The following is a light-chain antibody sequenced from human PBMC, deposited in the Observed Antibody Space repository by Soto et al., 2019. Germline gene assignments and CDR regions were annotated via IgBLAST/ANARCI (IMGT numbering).Light chain of an antibody. V-gene: IGLV3-1*01. CDR3: QAWDSITVV. CDR1: KLGNKY. Sequence: SYELTQTPSVSVSPGQTASITCSGDKLGNKYACWYQQKPGQSPVLVIYQDNKRPSGIPERFSGSNSGNTATLTISGTQAMDEADYYCQAWDSITVVFGGGTKLTVL. J-gene: IGLJ2*01. CDR2: QDN.